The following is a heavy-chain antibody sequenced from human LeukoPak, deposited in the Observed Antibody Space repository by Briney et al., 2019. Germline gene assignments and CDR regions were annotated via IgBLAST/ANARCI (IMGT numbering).Heavy chain of an antibody. V-gene: IGHV4-30-4*07. D-gene: IGHD4-23*01. CDR1: GGSISSGGYS. J-gene: IGHJ6*03. CDR2: IYYSGST. CDR3: ARDRWSYYLDV. Sequence: SSETLSLTCDVSGGSISSGGYSWSWIRQPPGKGLEWIGYIYYSGSTYYNPSLKSRITISVGTSKNQFSLKLSSVTAADTAVYYCARDRWSYYLDVWGKGTTVTVSS.